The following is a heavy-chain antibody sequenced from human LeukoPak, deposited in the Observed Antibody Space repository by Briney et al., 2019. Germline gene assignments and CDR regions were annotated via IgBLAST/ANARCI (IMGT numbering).Heavy chain of an antibody. V-gene: IGHV3-23*01. Sequence: GGSLRLSCAASGFTFSGYAMRWVRQAPGKGLDWVPGISCNDDNTYYASSVTGRFTTSSDNSKNTLYLQMNSLRAENTAVYYCAKKGGSDWPPRAFDHWGQGTLVTVSS. J-gene: IGHJ4*02. D-gene: IGHD6-19*01. CDR2: ISCNDDNT. CDR3: AKKGGSDWPPRAFDH. CDR1: GFTFSGYA.